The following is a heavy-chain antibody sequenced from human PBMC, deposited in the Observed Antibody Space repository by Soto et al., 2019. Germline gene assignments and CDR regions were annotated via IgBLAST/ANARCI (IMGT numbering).Heavy chain of an antibody. J-gene: IGHJ4*02. CDR3: ARGLSLTRFEN. CDR1: GGSISTGGYY. Sequence: QVQLQESGPGLVKPSQTLSLTCTVSGGSISTGGYYWTRIRQHPGKGLEWIGYIYYSGSTYYNPSLKGGVTISVDTSKNQSFLKLIPVTAAETAVYDCARGLSLTRFENWGQGTLVTVSS. V-gene: IGHV4-31*03. CDR2: IYYSGST.